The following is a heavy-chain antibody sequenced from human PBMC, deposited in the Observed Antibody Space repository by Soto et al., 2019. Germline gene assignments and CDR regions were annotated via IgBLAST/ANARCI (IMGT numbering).Heavy chain of an antibody. CDR3: AKVGPYCSSTSCYSYHY. V-gene: IGHV3-23*01. CDR2: ISGSGGST. CDR1: GFTFSSYA. Sequence: GGSLRLSCAASGFTFSSYAMSWVRQAPGKGLEWVSAISGSGGSTYYADSVKGRFTISRDNSKNTLYLQMNSLRAEDTAVYYCAKVGPYCSSTSCYSYHYWGQGTLVPVSS. D-gene: IGHD2-2*02. J-gene: IGHJ4*02.